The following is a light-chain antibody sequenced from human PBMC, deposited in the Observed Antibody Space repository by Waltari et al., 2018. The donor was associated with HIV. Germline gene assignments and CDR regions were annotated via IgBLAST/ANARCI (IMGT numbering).Light chain of an antibody. Sequence: IVWTQSPGNLSLSPGERATLSCRASQSVSSTYLAWHQQKPGQAPRLLISGAATRATGIPDRFSCSGSGTDFTLTISRLEPEDSALYYCQHYGNFGGGTKVEI. CDR2: GAA. CDR1: QSVSSTY. J-gene: IGKJ4*01. V-gene: IGKV3-20*01. CDR3: QHYGN.